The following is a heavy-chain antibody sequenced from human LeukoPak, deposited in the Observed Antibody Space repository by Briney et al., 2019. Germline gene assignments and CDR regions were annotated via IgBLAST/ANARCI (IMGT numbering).Heavy chain of an antibody. Sequence: SETLSLTCAVYGGSFSGYYWSWIRQPPGKGLEWIGEINHSGSTNYNPSLKSRVPISVDTSKNQFSLKLSSVTAADTAVYYCARGNGVAAAQFDPWGQGTLVTVSS. D-gene: IGHD6-13*01. CDR2: INHSGST. V-gene: IGHV4-34*01. CDR1: GGSFSGYY. J-gene: IGHJ5*02. CDR3: ARGNGVAAAQFDP.